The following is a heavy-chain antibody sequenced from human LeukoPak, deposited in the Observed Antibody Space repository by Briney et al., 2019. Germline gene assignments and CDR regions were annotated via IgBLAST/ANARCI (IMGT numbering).Heavy chain of an antibody. Sequence: GASVKVSSKASGSTFTTYGVSWVRQAPGQRLEWMGWISAYNVNTNYAHKLQGRVTMTTDSSTRRAYMELRSLRSDATAVYYCARDPGWDFWSGYYTPSFDYWGQETLVTVSS. D-gene: IGHD3-3*01. CDR3: ARDPGWDFWSGYYTPSFDY. V-gene: IGHV1-18*01. J-gene: IGHJ4*02. CDR2: ISAYNVNT. CDR1: GSTFTTYG.